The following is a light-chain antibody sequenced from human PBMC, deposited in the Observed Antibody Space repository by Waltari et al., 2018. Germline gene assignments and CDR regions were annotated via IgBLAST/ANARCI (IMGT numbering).Light chain of an antibody. V-gene: IGLV2-8*01. CDR1: SSDVGDYNY. CDR3: CSYAGSNSLV. J-gene: IGLJ2*01. CDR2: EVR. Sequence: QSALTQPASVSGSPGQSITISCTGTSSDVGDYNYVSWYPHHPGKPPKLSIYEVRKRPAGVPDRVSGSKSGNTASLTVSGLQAEDEADYYCCSYAGSNSLVFGGGTKLTVL.